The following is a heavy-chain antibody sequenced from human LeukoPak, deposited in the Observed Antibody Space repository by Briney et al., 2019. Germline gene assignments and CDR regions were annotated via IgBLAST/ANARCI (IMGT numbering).Heavy chain of an antibody. J-gene: IGHJ5*02. Sequence: ASVKVSCKASGYTFTNYNITWVRQAPGQGLEWLGWISAYNGKTNYAQKFQGRVTMTTEKSTTTAYMELTSLRFDDTAVYYCAKDDEEFGELSWFDPWGQGTLVTVSS. CDR1: GYTFTNYN. V-gene: IGHV1-18*01. CDR2: ISAYNGKT. CDR3: AKDDEEFGELSWFDP. D-gene: IGHD3-10*01.